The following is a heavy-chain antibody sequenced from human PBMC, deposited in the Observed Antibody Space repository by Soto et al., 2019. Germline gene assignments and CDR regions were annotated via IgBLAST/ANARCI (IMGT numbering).Heavy chain of an antibody. V-gene: IGHV3-30*18. CDR2: ISYDGSKQ. CDR1: GFTFNNYA. Sequence: QVHLVESGGGVVQPGRSLRLSCAASGFTFNNYAFHWVRQAPGKGLEWVALISYDGSKQYYGDSVQGRFTMSRDNSKNTLFLQMNSLRTEETAVYYCAKTIGLRLGELSPDFWGQGTLVTVSS. J-gene: IGHJ4*02. D-gene: IGHD3-16*02. CDR3: AKTIGLRLGELSPDF.